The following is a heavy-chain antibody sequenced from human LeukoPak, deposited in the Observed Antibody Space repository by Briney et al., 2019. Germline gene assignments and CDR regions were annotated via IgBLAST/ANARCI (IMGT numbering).Heavy chain of an antibody. D-gene: IGHD3-22*01. V-gene: IGHV4-34*01. CDR2: INHSGST. CDR3: ARGGIPRATYYYDSSGYYYGYNWFDP. Sequence: SETLSLTCAVYGGSFSGYYWSWIRQPPGKGLKWIGEINHSGSTNYNPSLKSRVTISVDTSKNQFSLKLSSVTAADTAVYYCARGGIPRATYYYDSSGYYYGYNWFDPWGQGTLVTVSS. J-gene: IGHJ5*02. CDR1: GGSFSGYY.